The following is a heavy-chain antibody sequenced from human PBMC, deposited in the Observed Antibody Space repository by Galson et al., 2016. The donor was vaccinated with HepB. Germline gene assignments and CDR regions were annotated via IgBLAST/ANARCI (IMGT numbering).Heavy chain of an antibody. Sequence: SVKVSCKASGYTFIEKYLHWVRQAPGQGLEWMGWINPNTGGTKYAEKFQGWVTLTRDTTSSTAYMEKSSLRSDDTAIYYCAVAYSGGYPDPFDIWGQGTLVTVSS. CDR1: GYTFIEKY. CDR3: AVAYSGGYPDPFDI. V-gene: IGHV1-2*04. D-gene: IGHD1-26*01. J-gene: IGHJ3*02. CDR2: INPNTGGT.